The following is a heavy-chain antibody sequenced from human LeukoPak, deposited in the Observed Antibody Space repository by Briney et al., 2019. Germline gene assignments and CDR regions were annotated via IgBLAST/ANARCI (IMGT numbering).Heavy chain of an antibody. CDR2: ISYDGSNK. Sequence: GRSLRLSCAASGFTFSSYAMHWVRQAPGKGLEWVAVISYDGSNKYYADSVKGRFTISRDNSKNTLYLQMNSLRAEDTAVYYCASPGGSWNSYEYYFDYWGQGTLVTVSS. D-gene: IGHD1-7*01. CDR3: ASPGGSWNSYEYYFDY. V-gene: IGHV3-30*04. CDR1: GFTFSSYA. J-gene: IGHJ4*02.